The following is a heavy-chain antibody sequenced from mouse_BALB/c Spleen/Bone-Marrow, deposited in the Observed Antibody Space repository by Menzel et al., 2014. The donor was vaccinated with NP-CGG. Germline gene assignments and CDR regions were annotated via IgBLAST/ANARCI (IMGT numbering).Heavy chain of an antibody. D-gene: IGHD1-1*01. Sequence: EVQLQQSGGGLVQPGGSRKLSCAASGFTFSSFGMHWVRQAPEKGLEWVAYISSGSSTIYYADTVKGRFTISRDNPKNTLFLQMTSLRSEDTAMYYWARRGSNHWYFDVWGAGTTVTVSS. CDR2: ISSGSSTI. CDR3: ARRGSNHWYFDV. V-gene: IGHV5-17*02. CDR1: GFTFSSFG. J-gene: IGHJ1*01.